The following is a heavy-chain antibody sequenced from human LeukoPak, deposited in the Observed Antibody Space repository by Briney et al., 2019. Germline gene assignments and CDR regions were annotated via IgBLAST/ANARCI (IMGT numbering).Heavy chain of an antibody. Sequence: SQTHSLTCAISGDSVSSNSATWNWLRQSPSRGLEWLGRTYYRSKWYKYYAVSVKGRITINPDTSKNQFSLQLNSVTPEDTAVYYCARGPSYFQHWGQGTLVTVSS. V-gene: IGHV6-1*01. CDR1: GDSVSSNSAT. CDR3: ARGPSYFQH. CDR2: TYYRSKWYK. J-gene: IGHJ1*01.